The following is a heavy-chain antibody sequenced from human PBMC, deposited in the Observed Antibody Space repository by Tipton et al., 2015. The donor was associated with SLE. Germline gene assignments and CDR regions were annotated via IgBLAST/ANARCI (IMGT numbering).Heavy chain of an antibody. CDR1: GSSISSYH. J-gene: IGHJ3*02. CDR2: IFHSGDV. V-gene: IGHV4-38-2*01. CDR3: ARQPAAFDI. Sequence: TLSLTCSVSGSSISSYHWGWIRQPPGKGLEWMGSIFHSGDVYYNPSVKSRVTISIETSKNQFSLKLSSVTAADTAVYYCARQPAAFDIWGQGTRVTVSS.